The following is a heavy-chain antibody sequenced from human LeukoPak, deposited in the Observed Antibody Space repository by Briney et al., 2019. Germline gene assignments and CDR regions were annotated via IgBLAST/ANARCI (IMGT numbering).Heavy chain of an antibody. CDR1: GFTLRSNG. J-gene: IGHJ4*02. V-gene: IGHV3-33*08. D-gene: IGHD2/OR15-2a*01. CDR2: IWYDGSDA. Sequence: GGSLRLSCAASGFTLRSNGMHWVRQAPGRGLEWVTYIWYDGSDADYADPVKGRFTISRDNSKNTLYLQMNSLRAEDTAVYYCARYTTGHGFDVWGQGTLVTVSS. CDR3: ARYTTGHGFDV.